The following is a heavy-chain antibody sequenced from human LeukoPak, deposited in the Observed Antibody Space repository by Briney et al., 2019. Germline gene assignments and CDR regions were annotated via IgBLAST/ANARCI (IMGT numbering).Heavy chain of an antibody. J-gene: IGHJ4*02. CDR2: IWYDGSNK. CDR3: ARSSGGSSWYEEDY. Sequence: GGSLRLSCAASGFTFSGYGMHWVRQAPGKGLEWVAGIWYDGSNKYYADSVKGRFTISRDNSKNTLYLQMNSLRAEDTAVYYCARSSGGSSWYEEDYWGQGTLVTVSS. CDR1: GFTFSGYG. V-gene: IGHV3-33*01. D-gene: IGHD6-13*01.